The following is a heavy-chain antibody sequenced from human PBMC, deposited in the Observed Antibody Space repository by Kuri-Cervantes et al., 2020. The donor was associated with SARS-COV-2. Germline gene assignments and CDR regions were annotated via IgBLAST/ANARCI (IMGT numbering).Heavy chain of an antibody. V-gene: IGHV3-74*01. CDR3: VRDGDHWNFDY. Sequence: GESLKISCAASGLTFSIAWIHWVRQAPGKGLVWVSRINPDGSYTNNADSVKGRFTLSRDNAKNMLFLQMNSLRAEDTAVYYCVRDGDHWNFDYWGQGTLGTVSS. CDR1: GLTFSIAW. CDR2: INPDGSYT. J-gene: IGHJ4*02. D-gene: IGHD1-1*01.